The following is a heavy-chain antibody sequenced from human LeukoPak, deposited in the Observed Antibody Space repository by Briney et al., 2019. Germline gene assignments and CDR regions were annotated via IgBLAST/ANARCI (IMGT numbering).Heavy chain of an antibody. V-gene: IGHV4-39*01. Sequence: SETLSLTCTVSGGSISSNSYYWGWVRQPPGKGLEWIGSIYYSGSTYYNPSLKSRVTISVDTSKNQFSLKLSSVTAADTAVYYCARVDTAMVRDYWGQGTLVTVSS. CDR3: ARVDTAMVRDY. CDR1: GGSISSNSYY. J-gene: IGHJ4*02. CDR2: IYYSGST. D-gene: IGHD5-18*01.